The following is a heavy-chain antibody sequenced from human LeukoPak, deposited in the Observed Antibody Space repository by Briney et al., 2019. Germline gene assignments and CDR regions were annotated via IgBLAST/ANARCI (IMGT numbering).Heavy chain of an antibody. V-gene: IGHV3-23*01. CDR2: ISGSGGST. Sequence: PGGSLRLSCAASGFTFSSYAMSWVRQAPGKGLEWVSAISGSGGSTYYADSVKGRFTISRDNSKNTLHLQMNSLRAEDTAVYYCAKVDSSGWSWGYWYFDLWGRGTLVTVSS. J-gene: IGHJ2*01. D-gene: IGHD6-19*01. CDR3: AKVDSSGWSWGYWYFDL. CDR1: GFTFSSYA.